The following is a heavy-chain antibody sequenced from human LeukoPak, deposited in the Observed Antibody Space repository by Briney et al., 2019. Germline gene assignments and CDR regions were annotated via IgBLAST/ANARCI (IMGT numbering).Heavy chain of an antibody. D-gene: IGHD3-22*01. CDR1: GFTFSTLD. J-gene: IGHJ4*02. CDR3: GMRGLTFD. Sequence: TGGSLRLSCAASGFTFSTLDFNWVRQPPGRGLEWVSSIDRSGSYIYYADSEKGRFTISRDNAKNSLYLQMDSLRAEDTAVYYCGMRGLTFDWGQGTLVTVSS. V-gene: IGHV3-21*01. CDR2: IDRSGSYI.